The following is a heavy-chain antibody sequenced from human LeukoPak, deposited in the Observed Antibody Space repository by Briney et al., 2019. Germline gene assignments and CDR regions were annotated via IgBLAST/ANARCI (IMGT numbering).Heavy chain of an antibody. J-gene: IGHJ4*02. CDR2: IYSGGST. CDR1: GFTFSSNY. CDR3: ASPRNSVIAAAGDFDY. V-gene: IGHV3-53*01. Sequence: PGGSLRLSCAASGFTFSSNYMSWVRQAPGKGLEWVSIIYSGGSTYYSDSVRGGLTISRDNYKKKLDLQMNSLRAEDTAVYYCASPRNSVIAAAGDFDYWGQGTLVTVSS. D-gene: IGHD6-13*01.